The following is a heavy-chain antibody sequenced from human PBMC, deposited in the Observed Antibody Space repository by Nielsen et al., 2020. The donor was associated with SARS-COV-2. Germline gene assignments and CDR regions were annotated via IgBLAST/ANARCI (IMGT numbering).Heavy chain of an antibody. CDR3: ARHELDGDYSDY. J-gene: IGHJ4*02. D-gene: IGHD4-17*01. CDR1: GYSFTSYW. CDR2: IYPGDSDT. V-gene: IGHV5-51*01. Sequence: GGSLRLSCKGSGYSFTSYWIGWVRQMPGKGLEWMGIIYPGDSDTRYSPSFQGQVTISADKSISTAYLQWSSLKASDTAMYYCARHELDGDYSDYWGQVTLVTVSS.